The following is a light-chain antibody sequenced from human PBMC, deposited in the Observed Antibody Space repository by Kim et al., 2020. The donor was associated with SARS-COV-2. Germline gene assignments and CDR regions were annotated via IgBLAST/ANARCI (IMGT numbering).Light chain of an antibody. J-gene: IGKJ1*01. CDR1: QTINNK. V-gene: IGKV3-15*01. CDR2: DAT. CDR3: QQSNDWPPLT. Sequence: QGERATLSCRASQTINNKLGWYQQKPGQAPRLRSYDATTRATGVPARFIGSGSETDFTLTISSLQSEDFAVYYCQQSNDWPPLTFGQGTKVDIK.